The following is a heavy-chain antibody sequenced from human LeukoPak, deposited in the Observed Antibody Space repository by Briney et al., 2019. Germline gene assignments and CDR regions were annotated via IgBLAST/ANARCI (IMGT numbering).Heavy chain of an antibody. CDR2: INHSGST. V-gene: IGHV4-34*01. CDR3: AGVGTYYYYGMDV. Sequence: SETLSLTCAVYGGSFSGYYWSWIRQPPGKGLEWIGEINHSGSTNYNPSLKSRVTISVDTSKNQFSLKLSSVTAADTAVYYCAGVGTYYYYGMDVWGQGTTVTVSS. D-gene: IGHD3-10*01. CDR1: GGSFSGYY. J-gene: IGHJ6*02.